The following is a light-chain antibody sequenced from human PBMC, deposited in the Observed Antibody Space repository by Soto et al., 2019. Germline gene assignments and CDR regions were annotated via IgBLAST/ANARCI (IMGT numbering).Light chain of an antibody. CDR2: SNN. Sequence: QLVLTQPPSASGTPGQRVTISCSGSSSNIGSNTVNWYQQLPGTAPKLLIYSNNQRPSGVPDRFSGSKSGTSASLAISGLQSEDEADYYCSSYAGNNNFVVFGGGTKLTVL. CDR3: SSYAGNNNFVV. CDR1: SSNIGSNT. V-gene: IGLV1-44*01. J-gene: IGLJ2*01.